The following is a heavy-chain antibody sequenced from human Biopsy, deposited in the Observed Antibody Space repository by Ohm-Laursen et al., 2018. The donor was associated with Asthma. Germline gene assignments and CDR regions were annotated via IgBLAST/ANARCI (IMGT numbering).Heavy chain of an antibody. CDR1: GDSITSGGCC. CDR3: ARTTYGHDGFDP. V-gene: IGHV4-31*03. CDR2: IHHSGTS. J-gene: IGHJ5*02. Sequence: SQTLSLTCTVSGDSITSGGCCWNWIRQHPGKGLEWIGYIHHSGTSYFNPSLKSRVSLSRDTSKNQFSLRLSSVTAADTAVYYCARTTYGHDGFDPWGQGTLVTVSS. D-gene: IGHD4-17*01.